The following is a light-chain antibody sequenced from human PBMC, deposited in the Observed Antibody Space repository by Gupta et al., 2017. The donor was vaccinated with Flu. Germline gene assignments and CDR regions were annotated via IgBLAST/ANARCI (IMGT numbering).Light chain of an antibody. CDR2: DVN. CDR1: TSDVGGSDY. V-gene: IGLV2-14*03. CDR3: SSYTSTSTFYV. J-gene: IGLJ1*01. Sequence: QSSLTPPASVSGPPRQSIPLSLTRPTSDVGGSDYVSWYQQHPGKAPKLIIYDVNNRPSGISSRFSGSKSGNTASLTISGLQAEDETDYYCSSYTSTSTFYVFGTGTKVTVL.